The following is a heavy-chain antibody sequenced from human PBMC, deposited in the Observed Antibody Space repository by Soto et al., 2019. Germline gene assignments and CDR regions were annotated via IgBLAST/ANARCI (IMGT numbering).Heavy chain of an antibody. CDR3: AREGQRGVFGAFDI. D-gene: IGHD3-3*01. CDR2: ISYDGSNK. V-gene: IGHV3-30-3*01. Sequence: GGSLRLSCAASGFTFSSYAMHWVRQAPGKGLEWVAVISYDGSNKYYADSVKGRFTISRDNSKNTLYLQMNSLRAEDTAVYYCAREGQRGVFGAFDIWGQGTMVTVSS. J-gene: IGHJ3*02. CDR1: GFTFSSYA.